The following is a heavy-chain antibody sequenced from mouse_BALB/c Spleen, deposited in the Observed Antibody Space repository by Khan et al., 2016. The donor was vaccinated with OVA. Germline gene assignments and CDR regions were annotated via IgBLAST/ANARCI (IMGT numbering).Heavy chain of an antibody. CDR1: GYISTDYA. V-gene: IGHV1S137*01. J-gene: IGHJ2*01. D-gene: IGHD2-3*01. CDR2: ISTYSGNT. CDR3: ARPAYDGYYDY. Sequence: QVQLQQSGPELVRPGVSVKISCKGSGYISTDYAMHWVKQSHAKSLEWIGLISTYSGNTNYNQKFKGKATMTVDKSSSTAYMELARLTSEDSAIYYCARPAYDGYYDYWGQGTTLTVSS.